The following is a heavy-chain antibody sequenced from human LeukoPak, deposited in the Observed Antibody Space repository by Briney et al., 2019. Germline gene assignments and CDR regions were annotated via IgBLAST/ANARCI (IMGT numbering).Heavy chain of an antibody. J-gene: IGHJ4*02. CDR2: LNPNSGGT. CDR3: ARDRPEASKYYYGSGSYYNVWYYFDY. Sequence: ASVKVSCKASGYTVTGYYMHWVRQAPGQGLEWMGWLNPNSGGTNYAQKFQGRVTMTRDTSISTAYMELSRLRSDDTAVYYCARDRPEASKYYYGSGSYYNVWYYFDYWGQGTLVTVSS. V-gene: IGHV1-2*02. D-gene: IGHD3-10*01. CDR1: GYTVTGYY.